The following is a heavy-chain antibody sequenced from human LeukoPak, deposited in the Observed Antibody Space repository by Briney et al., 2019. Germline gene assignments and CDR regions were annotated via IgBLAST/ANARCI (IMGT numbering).Heavy chain of an antibody. J-gene: IGHJ6*04. V-gene: IGHV3-64*01. CDR2: ISTNGGST. Sequence: QAGGSLRLSCAASGFTFSKSAMHWVRQAPGKGLEYVSGISTNGGSTFYANSVKGRFTISRDNAKNSLYLQMNSLRAEDTAVYYCAELGITMIGGVWGKGTTVTISS. D-gene: IGHD3-10*02. CDR3: AELGITMIGGV. CDR1: GFTFSKSA.